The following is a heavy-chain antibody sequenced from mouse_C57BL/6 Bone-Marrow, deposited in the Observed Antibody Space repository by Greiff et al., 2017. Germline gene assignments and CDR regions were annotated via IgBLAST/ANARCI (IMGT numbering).Heavy chain of an antibody. CDR1: GYSFTGYY. CDR2: INPSTGGT. D-gene: IGHD4-1*01. V-gene: IGHV1-42*01. J-gene: IGHJ1*03. CDR3: AITGGYFDV. Sequence: EVKLVESGPELVKPGASVKISCKASGYSFTGYYMNWVKQSPEKSLEWIGEINPSTGGTTYNQKFKAKATLTVDKSSSTAYMQLKILTSEDSAVYYCAITGGYFDVWGTGTTVTVSS.